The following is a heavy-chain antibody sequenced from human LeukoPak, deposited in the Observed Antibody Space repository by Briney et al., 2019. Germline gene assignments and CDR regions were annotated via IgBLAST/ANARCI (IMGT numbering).Heavy chain of an antibody. Sequence: SETLSLTCTVSGGSISSGDYSWSWIRQPPGRGLEWIGYIYHSGSTYYNPSLKSRVTISVDRSKNQFSLKLSSVTAADTAVYYCAGIVAAANAAFDIWGQGTMVTVSS. CDR1: GGSISSGDYS. D-gene: IGHD3-10*01. CDR2: IYHSGST. J-gene: IGHJ3*02. CDR3: AGIVAAANAAFDI. V-gene: IGHV4-30-2*01.